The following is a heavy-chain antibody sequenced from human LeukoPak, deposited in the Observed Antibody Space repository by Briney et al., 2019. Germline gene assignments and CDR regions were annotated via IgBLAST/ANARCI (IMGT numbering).Heavy chain of an antibody. D-gene: IGHD2-21*02. CDR2: IYYSGST. V-gene: IGHV4-39*07. CDR3: ARGRDCGGDCNAFDI. J-gene: IGHJ3*02. Sequence: SETLSLTCTVSGGSISSSSYYWGWIRQPPGKGLEWIGSIYYSGSTYYNPSLKSRVTISVDTSKDQFSLKLSSVTAADTAVYYCARGRDCGGDCNAFDIWGQGTMVTVSS. CDR1: GGSISSSSYY.